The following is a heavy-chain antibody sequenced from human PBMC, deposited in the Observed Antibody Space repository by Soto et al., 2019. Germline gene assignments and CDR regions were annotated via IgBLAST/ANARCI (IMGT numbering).Heavy chain of an antibody. J-gene: IGHJ6*02. CDR3: ARDPYSSGWYYYYGMDV. CDR1: GFTFSSYG. Sequence: QVQRVESGGGVVQPGRSLRLSCAASGFTFSSYGMHWVRQAPGKGLEWVAVIWYDGSNKYYADSVKGRFTISRDNSKNTLYLQMNSLRAEDTAVYYCARDPYSSGWYYYYGMDVWGQGTTVTVSS. V-gene: IGHV3-33*01. CDR2: IWYDGSNK. D-gene: IGHD6-19*01.